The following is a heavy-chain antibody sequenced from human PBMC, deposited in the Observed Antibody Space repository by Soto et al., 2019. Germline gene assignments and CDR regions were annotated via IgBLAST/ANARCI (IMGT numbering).Heavy chain of an antibody. CDR1: GASISNYY. J-gene: IGHJ4*02. Sequence: PSETLSLTCTVSGASISNYYWSRVRQPPGKGLEWIAYIHYNGNTNYNPSLTSRVTMSLDTSKNQFSLKLLSVTAADTAVYYCASLPCQRSSESCTSCRDFGQWGQGTLVTVSS. V-gene: IGHV4-59*01. CDR2: IHYNGNT. D-gene: IGHD2-2*01. CDR3: ASLPCQRSSESCTSCRDFGQ.